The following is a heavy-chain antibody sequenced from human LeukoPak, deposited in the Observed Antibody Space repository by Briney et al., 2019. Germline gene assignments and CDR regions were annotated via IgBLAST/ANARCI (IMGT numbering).Heavy chain of an antibody. V-gene: IGHV3-30*18. CDR3: AKDLAYYYDSSGYA. CDR1: GFTFSSYS. Sequence: GGSLRLSCAASGFTFSSYSIHWVRQAPGKGLEWVAVISYDGSNKYYADSVKGRFTISRDNSKNTLYLEMNSLRTEDTAVYYCAKDLAYYYDSSGYAWGQGTLVTVSS. J-gene: IGHJ5*02. D-gene: IGHD3-22*01. CDR2: ISYDGSNK.